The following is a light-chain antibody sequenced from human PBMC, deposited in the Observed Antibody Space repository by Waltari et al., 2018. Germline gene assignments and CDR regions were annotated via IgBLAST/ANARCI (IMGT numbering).Light chain of an antibody. CDR3: QQGYNSPPT. Sequence: DIQLTQSPSSLYESVVNRVTVHCRASQHVGTYLNWYQQQPGKAPKLLIYAASSLNTGVPSRFSGSGSGTEFSLTISSLQPEDFATYYCQQGYNSPPTFGQGTKLESK. CDR2: AAS. V-gene: IGKV1-39*01. CDR1: QHVGTY. J-gene: IGKJ2*01.